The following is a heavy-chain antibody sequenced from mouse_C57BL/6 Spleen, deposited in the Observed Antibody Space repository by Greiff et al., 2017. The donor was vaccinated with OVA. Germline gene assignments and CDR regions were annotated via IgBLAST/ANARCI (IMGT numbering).Heavy chain of an antibody. Sequence: EVQLQQSGPELVKPGASVKISCKASGYTFTDYYMNWVKQSHGKSLEWIGDINPNNGGTGYNQKFKGKATLTVDKSSSTAYMELRSLTSEVSAVYYCAHGDSAWFAYWGQGTLVTVSA. V-gene: IGHV1-26*01. CDR3: AHGDSAWFAY. J-gene: IGHJ3*01. CDR2: INPNNGGT. CDR1: GYTFTDYY.